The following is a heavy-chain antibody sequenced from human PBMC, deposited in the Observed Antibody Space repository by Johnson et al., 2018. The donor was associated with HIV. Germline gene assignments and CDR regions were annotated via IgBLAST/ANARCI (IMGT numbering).Heavy chain of an antibody. CDR2: ISYDGNNK. Sequence: QVQLVESGGGVVQPGRSLRLSCAASGFTFSSYPMHWVRQGPGKGLEWVAVISYDGNNKYYADSVKGRFTISRDNSKNTLYLQMNSVRAEDTAVYYCARDPGSITLVRGDAFDIWGQGTVVTISS. D-gene: IGHD3-10*01. V-gene: IGHV3-30*04. CDR3: ARDPGSITLVRGDAFDI. CDR1: GFTFSSYP. J-gene: IGHJ3*02.